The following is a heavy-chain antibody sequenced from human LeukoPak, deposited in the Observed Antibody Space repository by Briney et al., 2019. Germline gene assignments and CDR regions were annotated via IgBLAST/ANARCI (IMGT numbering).Heavy chain of an antibody. V-gene: IGHV2-70*17. D-gene: IGHD1-1*01. CDR2: IDWDDDK. J-gene: IGHJ4*02. CDR3: ARSPLYNWNDGYFDY. Sequence: SGPTLLKPTPTLTLTCTFSGFSLRTRGMCVSWIRQPPVKALEWLSRIDWDDDKFYSTSLKTRLTISKDTSKNQVVLTMTNMDPVDTATYYCARSPLYNWNDGYFDYWGQGTLVTVSS. CDR1: GFSLRTRGMC.